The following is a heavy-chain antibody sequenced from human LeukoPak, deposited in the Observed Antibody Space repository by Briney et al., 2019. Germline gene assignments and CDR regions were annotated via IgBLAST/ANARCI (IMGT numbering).Heavy chain of an antibody. D-gene: IGHD1-26*01. Sequence: SETLSLTCTVSGGSISSYYWSWLRQPPGKGLEWIGYIYYSGSTNYNPSLKSRVTISVDTSKNQFSLKLSSVTAADTAVYYCASEGGSYPASLTNWGQGTLVTVSS. CDR2: IYYSGST. CDR3: ASEGGSYPASLTN. CDR1: GGSISSYY. J-gene: IGHJ4*02. V-gene: IGHV4-59*01.